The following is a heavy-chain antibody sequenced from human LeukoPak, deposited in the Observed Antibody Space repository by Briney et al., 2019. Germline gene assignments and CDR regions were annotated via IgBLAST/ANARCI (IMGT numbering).Heavy chain of an antibody. CDR1: GYTFTSYG. J-gene: IGHJ6*03. CDR2: ISAYNGNT. Sequence: ASVKVSCKASGYTFTSYGISWVRQAPGQGLEWMGWISAYNGNTNYAQKFQGRVTMTRDMSTSTVYMELSSLRSEDTAVYYCARDPNHYYYYMEVWGKGTTVTVSS. CDR3: ARDPNHYYYYMEV. V-gene: IGHV1-18*01.